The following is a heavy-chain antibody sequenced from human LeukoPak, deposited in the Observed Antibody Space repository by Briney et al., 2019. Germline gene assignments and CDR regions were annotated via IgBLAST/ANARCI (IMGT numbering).Heavy chain of an antibody. CDR1: GFTFSSYG. J-gene: IGHJ6*03. CDR2: ISYDGSNK. Sequence: PGGSLRLSCAASGFTFSSYGMHWVRQAPGKGLEWVAVISYDGSNKYYADSVKGRFTISRDNSKNTLYLQMNSLRAEDTAVYYCAKVGTTVNYYYYYMDVRGKGTTVTVSS. D-gene: IGHD4-17*01. CDR3: AKVGTTVNYYYYYMDV. V-gene: IGHV3-30*18.